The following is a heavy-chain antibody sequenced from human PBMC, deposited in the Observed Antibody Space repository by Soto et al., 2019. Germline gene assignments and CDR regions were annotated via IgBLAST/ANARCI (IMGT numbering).Heavy chain of an antibody. V-gene: IGHV1-18*01. CDR2: ISAYNGNT. CDR1: GYTLTSYG. J-gene: IGHJ6*02. Sequence: ASVKVSCKASGYTLTSYGISWVRQAPGQGLEWMGWISAYNGNTNYAQKLQGRVTMTTDTSTSTAYMELRRLRSDDTAVYYCARESPNWNDETYYYGMDVWGQGTTVTVSS. CDR3: ARESPNWNDETYYYGMDV. D-gene: IGHD1-1*01.